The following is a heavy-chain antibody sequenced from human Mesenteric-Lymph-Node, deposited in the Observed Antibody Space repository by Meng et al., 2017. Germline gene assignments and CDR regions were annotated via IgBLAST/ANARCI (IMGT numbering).Heavy chain of an antibody. V-gene: IGHV3-21*01. J-gene: IGHJ4*02. CDR1: GFTFSSYS. CDR2: ISSSSSYI. CDR3: AREERSYSDY. Sequence: GESLKISCAASGFTFSSYSMNWVRQAPGKGLEWVSSISSSSSYIYYADSVKGRFTISRDNAKNSLYLQMNSLRAEDTAVYYCAREERSYSDYWGQGTLVTVSS.